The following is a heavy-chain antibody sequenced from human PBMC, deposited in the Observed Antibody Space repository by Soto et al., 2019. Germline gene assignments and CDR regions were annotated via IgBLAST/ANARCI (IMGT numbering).Heavy chain of an antibody. CDR3: ARGITFGGVLNGMDV. Sequence: QVQLVQSGAEVKKPGASVKVSCTASGYTFTSDGITWVRQAPGQGLEWMGWINTSNGKTYYAQKLQGRVTMTTDTSTSTGYMELRSLRIDYTAVYYCARGITFGGVLNGMDVWGQGTTVTVSS. D-gene: IGHD3-16*01. CDR2: INTSNGKT. V-gene: IGHV1-18*01. CDR1: GYTFTSDG. J-gene: IGHJ6*02.